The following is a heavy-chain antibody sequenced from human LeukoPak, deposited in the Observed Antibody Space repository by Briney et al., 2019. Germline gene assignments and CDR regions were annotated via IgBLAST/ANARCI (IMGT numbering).Heavy chain of an antibody. CDR1: GFXFSTYA. J-gene: IGHJ4*02. D-gene: IGHD4-17*01. CDR2: ISDGGSDT. CDR3: AKALYGDYGRFDY. Sequence: GGSLRLSCGASGFXFSTYAISWVRQAPGKGLDWISTISDGGSDTHYADSVKGRFTISRDDSKNTLYLQMNSLRAEDTAVYYCAKALYGDYGRFDYWGQGTLVTVSS. V-gene: IGHV3-23*01.